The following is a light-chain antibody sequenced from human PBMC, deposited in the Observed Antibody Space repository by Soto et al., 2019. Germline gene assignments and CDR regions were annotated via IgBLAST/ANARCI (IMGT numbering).Light chain of an antibody. CDR1: QSVSSSY. V-gene: IGKV3-20*01. Sequence: EILLTQSPGILSLSPGEGATLSCRASQSVSSSYLAWYQQKPGQAPRLLIYGASSRATGIPDRFSGSGSGTDFTLTISRLEPEDFAVYYCQQYGSSQITFGQGTRLEIK. J-gene: IGKJ5*01. CDR3: QQYGSSQIT. CDR2: GAS.